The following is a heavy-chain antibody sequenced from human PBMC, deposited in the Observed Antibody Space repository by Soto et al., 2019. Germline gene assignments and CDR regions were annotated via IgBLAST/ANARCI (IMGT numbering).Heavy chain of an antibody. J-gene: IGHJ4*02. D-gene: IGHD5-18*01. Sequence: GGSLRLSCAAPGFTFSSYAMSWVRQAPGKGLEWVSAISGSGGSTYYADSVKGRFTISRDNSKNTLYLQMNSLRAEDTAVYYCARVDVDTAMVTSFDYWGQGTLVTVSS. V-gene: IGHV3-23*01. CDR2: ISGSGGST. CDR1: GFTFSSYA. CDR3: ARVDVDTAMVTSFDY.